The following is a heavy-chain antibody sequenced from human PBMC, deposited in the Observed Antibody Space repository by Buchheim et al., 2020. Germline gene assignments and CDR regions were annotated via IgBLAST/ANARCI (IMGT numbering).Heavy chain of an antibody. Sequence: QVQLQQWGAGLLKPSETLSLTCVVYGGSFSGYYWNWIRQPPGKGLEWIGEIDHSGSTHYNPSLKSRVTISVDTSNNQFSLKLSSVTAADTAVYYCARARGGRGYSYGYFPYWGQGTL. CDR3: ARARGGRGYSYGYFPY. D-gene: IGHD5-18*01. CDR2: IDHSGST. J-gene: IGHJ4*02. V-gene: IGHV4-34*01. CDR1: GGSFSGYY.